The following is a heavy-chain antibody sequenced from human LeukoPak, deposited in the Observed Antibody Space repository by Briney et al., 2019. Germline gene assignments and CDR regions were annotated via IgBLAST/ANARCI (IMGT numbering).Heavy chain of an antibody. D-gene: IGHD1-26*01. CDR1: GYTFTSYD. V-gene: IGHV1-8*03. Sequence: GASVKVSCKASGYTFTSYDINWVRQATGQGREWMGWMNPNSGNTGYAQKFQGRVTITRNTSISTAYMELSSLRSEDTAVYYCAISGSYFGTIFDYWGQGTLVTVSS. J-gene: IGHJ4*02. CDR3: AISGSYFGTIFDY. CDR2: MNPNSGNT.